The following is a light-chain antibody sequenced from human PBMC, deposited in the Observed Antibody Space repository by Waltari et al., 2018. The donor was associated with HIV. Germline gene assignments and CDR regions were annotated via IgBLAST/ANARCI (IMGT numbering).Light chain of an antibody. CDR1: QSVFYSSNNRNR. CDR3: QQYYSSPKT. J-gene: IGKJ1*01. CDR2: WAS. Sequence: DIVMTQSPDSLAVSLGERATIDCKSSQSVFYSSNNRNRLAWYQQKAGQPPKLLIAWASTRESGVPDRCSGSGSGTEFTLTISSLQAEDGAVYYCQQYYSSPKTFGQGTKVEIK. V-gene: IGKV4-1*01.